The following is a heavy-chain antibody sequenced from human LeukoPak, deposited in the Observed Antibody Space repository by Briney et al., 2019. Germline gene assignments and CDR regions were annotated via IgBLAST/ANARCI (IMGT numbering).Heavy chain of an antibody. V-gene: IGHV4-39*01. Sequence: TSETLSLTCTVSGVSISSSSYYWGWLRQPPGKGLEWIGSIYYSGSTYYNPSLQSRVTISVDTSKNQFSLKLISVTAADTAVYYCARQEVGATIPWGQGTLVTVSS. CDR1: GVSISSSSYY. CDR2: IYYSGST. CDR3: ARQEVGATIP. J-gene: IGHJ5*02. D-gene: IGHD1-26*01.